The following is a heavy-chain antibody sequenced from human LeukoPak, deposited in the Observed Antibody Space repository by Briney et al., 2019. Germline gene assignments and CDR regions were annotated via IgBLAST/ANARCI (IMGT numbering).Heavy chain of an antibody. Sequence: QPGRSLRLSCAASGLSFNTYSMNWVRQAPGKGLEWVSSISSTSAHIFYPDSVKGRFSISRDNAKSSLYLQMNSLRVEDTAVYYCTSRYCTTTNCYSFDNWGQGTLVTVSS. CDR1: GLSFNTYS. J-gene: IGHJ3*02. CDR3: TSRYCTTTNCYSFDN. D-gene: IGHD2-2*01. CDR2: ISSTSAHI. V-gene: IGHV3-21*01.